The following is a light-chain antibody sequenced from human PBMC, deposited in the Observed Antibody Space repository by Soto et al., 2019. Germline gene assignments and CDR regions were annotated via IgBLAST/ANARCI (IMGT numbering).Light chain of an antibody. J-gene: IGLJ1*01. CDR2: DVS. CDR1: SSDVGAYNF. V-gene: IGLV2-8*01. Sequence: QSALTQPPSASGSPGQSVAISCTGTSSDVGAYNFVSWYQQHPGKAPKLMIYDVSKRPLGVPDRFSGSKSGNTASLTVSGLQAEDEADYYCTSYTASSIYVFGTGTKVTVL. CDR3: TSYTASSIYV.